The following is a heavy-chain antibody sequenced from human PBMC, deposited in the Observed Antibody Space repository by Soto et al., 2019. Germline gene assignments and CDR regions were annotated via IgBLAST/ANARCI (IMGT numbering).Heavy chain of an antibody. D-gene: IGHD4-17*01. J-gene: IGHJ4*02. CDR3: ARPYGGKGSGFDY. CDR1: GGSFSGYY. V-gene: IGHV4-34*01. CDR2: INHSGST. Sequence: PAETLSLTCAVYGGSFSGYYWSWIRQPPGKGLEWIGEINHSGSTNYNPSLKSRVTISVDTSKNQFSLKLSSVTAADTAVYCCARPYGGKGSGFDYWGQGTLVTVSS.